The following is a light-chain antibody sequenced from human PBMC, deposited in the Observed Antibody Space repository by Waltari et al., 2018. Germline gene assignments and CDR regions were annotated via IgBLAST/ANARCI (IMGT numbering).Light chain of an antibody. CDR3: QKYVNLPAT. V-gene: IGKV3-20*01. CDR1: QSVAKY. Sequence: EIVLTQSPGSLSLSPGESATLSCKASQSVAKYLAWYQQKPGQAPRLLIYHASIRATGIPDRFSGSGYGTDFSLTISRLEPEDFAVYFCQKYVNLPATFGQGTTVEV. CDR2: HAS. J-gene: IGKJ1*01.